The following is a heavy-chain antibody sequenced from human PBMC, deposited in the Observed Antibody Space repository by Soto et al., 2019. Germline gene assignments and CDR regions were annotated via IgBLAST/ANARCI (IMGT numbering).Heavy chain of an antibody. J-gene: IGHJ6*02. CDR1: GFTFRTYS. Sequence: AGGSLRLSCAASGFTFRTYSMNWVRQAPGKGLEWVSYITSSSDTIYYGDSVQGRFTISRDNARNSLYLQVNSLRDEDTAVYYCARVPSSGSYRSYYYYGMDVWGQGTTVTVSS. D-gene: IGHD1-26*01. CDR2: ITSSSDTI. V-gene: IGHV3-48*02. CDR3: ARVPSSGSYRSYYYYGMDV.